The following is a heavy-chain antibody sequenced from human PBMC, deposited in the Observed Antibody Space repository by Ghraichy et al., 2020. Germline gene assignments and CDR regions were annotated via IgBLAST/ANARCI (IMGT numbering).Heavy chain of an antibody. CDR1: GYTFSSYT. Sequence: ASVKVSFKASGYTFSSYTISWVRQAPGQGLEWMGWISVYNGKTNYAQKVQGRVTMTTDTSTSTAYMELRSLRSDDTAVYYCARQWDCTGGSCSPYFDYWGQGTLVTVSS. V-gene: IGHV1-18*04. CDR2: ISVYNGKT. CDR3: ARQWDCTGGSCSPYFDY. J-gene: IGHJ4*02. D-gene: IGHD2-15*01.